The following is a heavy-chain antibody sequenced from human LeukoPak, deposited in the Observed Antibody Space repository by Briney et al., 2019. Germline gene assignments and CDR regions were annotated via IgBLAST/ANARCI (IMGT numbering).Heavy chain of an antibody. Sequence: PGGSLRLSCAATGFTFSSYAMSWVRQAPGKGLEWGSAISGSGGSTYYADSVKGRFTISRDNSKNTLYLQMNSLRAEDTAVYYCAKATDIVATTYFDYWGQGTLVTVSS. CDR2: ISGSGGST. D-gene: IGHD5-12*01. J-gene: IGHJ4*02. CDR3: AKATDIVATTYFDY. V-gene: IGHV3-23*01. CDR1: GFTFSSYA.